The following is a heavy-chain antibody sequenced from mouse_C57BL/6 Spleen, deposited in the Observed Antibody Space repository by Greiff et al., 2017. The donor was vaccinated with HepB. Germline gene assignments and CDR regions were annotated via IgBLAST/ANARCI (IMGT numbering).Heavy chain of an antibody. Sequence: VQLQESGAELVRPGASVTLSCKASGYTFTDYEMHWVKQTPVHGLEWIGAIDPETGGTAYNQKFKGKAILTADKSSSTAYMELRSLTSEDSAVYYCTRPITTVVATGGYYFDYWGQGTTLTVSS. CDR1: GYTFTDYE. D-gene: IGHD1-1*01. CDR3: TRPITTVVATGGYYFDY. V-gene: IGHV1-15*01. J-gene: IGHJ2*01. CDR2: IDPETGGT.